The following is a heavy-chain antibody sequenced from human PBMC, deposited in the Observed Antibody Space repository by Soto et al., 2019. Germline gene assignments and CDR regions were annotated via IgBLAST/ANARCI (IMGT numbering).Heavy chain of an antibody. D-gene: IGHD2-15*01. J-gene: IGHJ6*02. Sequence: LRLSCAASGFTFSSYWMSWVRQAPGKGLEWVANIKQDGSEKYYVDSVKGRFTISRDNAKNSLYLQMNSLRAEDTAVYYCARDAHSAYYYYGMDVWGQGTTVTVSS. V-gene: IGHV3-7*03. CDR2: IKQDGSEK. CDR1: GFTFSSYW. CDR3: ARDAHSAYYYYGMDV.